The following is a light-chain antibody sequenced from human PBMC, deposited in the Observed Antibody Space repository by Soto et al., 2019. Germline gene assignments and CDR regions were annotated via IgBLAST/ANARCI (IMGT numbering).Light chain of an antibody. CDR1: SSDLGGYNY. J-gene: IGLJ7*01. CDR3: CSYAGSYTSM. V-gene: IGLV2-11*01. Sequence: QSALTQPRSVSGSPGQSVTISCTGTSSDLGGYNYVSWYQQHPGKAPKLILYDVNRRSSGVPARFSGSKSGNTASLIISGLQAEDEATYYCCSYAGSYTSMFGGDTQLTVL. CDR2: DVN.